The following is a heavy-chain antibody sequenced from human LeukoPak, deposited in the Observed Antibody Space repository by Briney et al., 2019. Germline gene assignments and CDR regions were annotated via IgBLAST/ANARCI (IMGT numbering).Heavy chain of an antibody. CDR1: GFTFSDYY. D-gene: IGHD3-3*01. CDR2: ISSSGSTL. V-gene: IGHV3-11*04. CDR3: ARSEKNYDFWTGEDY. Sequence: GGSLRLSCAASGFTFSDYYMTWIRQPPGKGLEWISYISSSGSTLDYADSVKGRFTISRDNAKNSVSLQMNSLRAEDTAVYYCARSEKNYDFWTGEDYWGQGTLATVSS. J-gene: IGHJ4*02.